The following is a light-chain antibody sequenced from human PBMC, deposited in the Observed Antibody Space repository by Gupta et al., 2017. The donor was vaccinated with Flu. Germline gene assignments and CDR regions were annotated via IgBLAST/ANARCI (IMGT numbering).Light chain of an antibody. CDR1: QSISSY. CDR3: QQRYSTPFT. V-gene: IGKV1-39*01. Sequence: MTQSPSSLSASVGDRVTITCRASQSISSYLNWYQQKPGKAPKLLIYAASSLQSGVPSRFSGSGSGTDFTLTISSLQPEDFATYYCQQRYSTPFTFGQGTKLDIK. CDR2: AAS. J-gene: IGKJ2*01.